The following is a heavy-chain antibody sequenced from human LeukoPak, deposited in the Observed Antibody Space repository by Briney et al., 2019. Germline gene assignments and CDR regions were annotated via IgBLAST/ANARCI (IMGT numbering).Heavy chain of an antibody. CDR2: ISYDGSNK. Sequence: PGGSLRLSCAASGFTFSSYGMHWVRQAPGKGLEWVAVISYDGSNKYYADSVKGRFTISRDNSKNTLYLQMNSLRAEDTAVYYCRGTYYYDSSGFHPQDTFDYWGQGTLVTVSS. V-gene: IGHV3-30*03. CDR1: GFTFSSYG. CDR3: RGTYYYDSSGFHPQDTFDY. J-gene: IGHJ4*02. D-gene: IGHD3-22*01.